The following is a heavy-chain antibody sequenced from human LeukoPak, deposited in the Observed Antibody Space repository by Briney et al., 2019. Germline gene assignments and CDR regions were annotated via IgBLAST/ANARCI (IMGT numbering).Heavy chain of an antibody. J-gene: IGHJ4*02. Sequence: SETLSLTCTVSGYSISSGYYWGWIRQPPGKGLEWIGSIYHSGSTYYNPSLKSRVTISVGTSKNQFSLKLSSVTAADTAVYYCASPTPGIVGAVWGYWGQGTLVTVSS. CDR2: IYHSGST. D-gene: IGHD1-26*01. V-gene: IGHV4-38-2*02. CDR1: GYSISSGYY. CDR3: ASPTPGIVGAVWGY.